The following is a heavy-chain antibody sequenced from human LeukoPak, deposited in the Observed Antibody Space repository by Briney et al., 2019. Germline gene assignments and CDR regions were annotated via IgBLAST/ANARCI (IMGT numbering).Heavy chain of an antibody. CDR2: IYYSGST. CDR1: GGSISSSSYY. Sequence: SETLSLTCTVSGGSISSSSYYWGWIRQPPGKGLEWIGSIYYSGSTYYNPSLKSRVTISVDTSKNQFSLKLSSVTAADTAVYYCASAVGLMGGSWYFDLWGRGTLVTVSS. D-gene: IGHD3-16*01. J-gene: IGHJ2*01. CDR3: ASAVGLMGGSWYFDL. V-gene: IGHV4-39*01.